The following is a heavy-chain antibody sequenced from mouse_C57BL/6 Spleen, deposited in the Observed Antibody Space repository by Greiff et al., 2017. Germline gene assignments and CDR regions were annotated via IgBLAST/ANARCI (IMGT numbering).Heavy chain of an antibody. V-gene: IGHV1-81*01. CDR2: IYPRSGNT. D-gene: IGHD1-1*01. CDR3: ARGYYYGSGYEGDY. CDR1: GYTFTSYG. J-gene: IGHJ2*01. Sequence: VKLQQSGAELARPGASVKLSCKASGYTFTSYGIRWVKQRTGQGLEWIGEIYPRSGNTYYNEKFKGKATLTADKSSSTAYMELRSLTSEDSAVYFCARGYYYGSGYEGDYWGKGTTLTVSS.